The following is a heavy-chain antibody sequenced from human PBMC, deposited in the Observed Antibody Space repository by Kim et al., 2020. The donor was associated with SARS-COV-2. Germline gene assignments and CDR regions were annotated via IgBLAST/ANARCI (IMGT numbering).Heavy chain of an antibody. J-gene: IGHJ3*02. V-gene: IGHV1-2*02. CDR3: ARGKVPAAILVAFDI. D-gene: IGHD2-2*01. Sequence: QKFQGRVTMTRDTSISTAYMELSRLRSDDTAVYYCARGKVPAAILVAFDIWGQGTMVTVSS.